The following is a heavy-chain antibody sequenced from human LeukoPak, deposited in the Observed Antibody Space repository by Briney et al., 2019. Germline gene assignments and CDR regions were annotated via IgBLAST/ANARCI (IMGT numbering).Heavy chain of an antibody. CDR3: ARVKPPYYYDSSGYPHNWFDP. J-gene: IGHJ5*02. CDR2: ISTTGTT. V-gene: IGHV4-4*07. Sequence: SETLSLTCTVSGGSISRYYWSWIRQPAGKGLEWIGRISTTGTTNYNPSLKSRVTMSVDTSKNQFSLKLSSVTAADTAVYYCARVKPPYYYDSSGYPHNWFDPWGQGTLVTVSS. CDR1: GGSISRYY. D-gene: IGHD3-22*01.